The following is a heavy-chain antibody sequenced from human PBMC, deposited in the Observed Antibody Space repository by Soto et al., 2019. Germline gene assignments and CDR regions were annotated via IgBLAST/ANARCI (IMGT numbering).Heavy chain of an antibody. V-gene: IGHV1-18*01. CDR1: GYTFTSYG. D-gene: IGHD3-10*01. CDR2: ISAYNGNT. CDR3: ARDDFYGSGSYHYYYYGMDV. Sequence: ASVKVSCKASGYTFTSYGISWVRQAPGQGLEWMGWISAYNGNTNYAQKLQGRVTMTTDTSTSTAYMELRSLRSDDTAVYYCARDDFYGSGSYHYYYYGMDVWGQGTTVTVSS. J-gene: IGHJ6*02.